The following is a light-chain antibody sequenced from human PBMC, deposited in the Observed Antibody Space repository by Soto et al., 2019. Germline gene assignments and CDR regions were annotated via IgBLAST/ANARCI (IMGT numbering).Light chain of an antibody. CDR2: EVN. J-gene: IGLJ2*01. CDR1: SSDVGGYNY. CDR3: SSYAGNNNLV. Sequence: QSALTQPPSASGSPGHSVTLSCTGTSSDVGGYNYVSWYQQHPGKAPKLIISEVNKRPSGVPDRFSGSKSGNTASLTVSGLQAEDEADYYCSSYAGNNNLVFGGGTKVTVL. V-gene: IGLV2-8*01.